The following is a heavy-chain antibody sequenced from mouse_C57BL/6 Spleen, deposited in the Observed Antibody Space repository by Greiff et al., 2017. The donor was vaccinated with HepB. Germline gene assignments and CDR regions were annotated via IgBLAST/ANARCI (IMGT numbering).Heavy chain of an antibody. CDR3: TLYWDY. CDR2: IDPETGGT. CDR1: GYTFTDYE. Sequence: QVQLKESGAELVRPGASVTLSCKASGYTFTDYEMHWVKQTPVHGLEWIGAIDPETGGTAYNQKFKGKAILTADKSSSTAYMELRSLTSEDSAVYYCTLYWDYWGQGTLVTVSA. V-gene: IGHV1-15*01. J-gene: IGHJ3*01. D-gene: IGHD4-1*01.